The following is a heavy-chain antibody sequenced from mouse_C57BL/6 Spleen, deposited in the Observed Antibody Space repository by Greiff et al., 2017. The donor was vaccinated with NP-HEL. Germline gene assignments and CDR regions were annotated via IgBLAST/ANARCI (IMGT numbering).Heavy chain of an antibody. Sequence: EVQLQQSGPELVKPGASVKISCKASGYSFTGYYMNWVKQSPEKSLEWIGEINPSTGGTTYNQKLKAKATLTVDKSSSTAYMQLKSLTSEASAVYYCARSSGDWFAYWGQGTLVTVSA. J-gene: IGHJ3*01. CDR1: GYSFTGYY. CDR3: ARSSGDWFAY. V-gene: IGHV1-42*01. CDR2: INPSTGGT.